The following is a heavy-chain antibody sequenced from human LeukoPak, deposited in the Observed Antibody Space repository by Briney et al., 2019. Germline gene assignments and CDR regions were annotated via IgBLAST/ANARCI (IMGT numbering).Heavy chain of an antibody. CDR1: GGTFSSYA. J-gene: IGHJ4*02. CDR3: ARGFDSSGYYLYYFDY. Sequence: ASVKVSCTASGGTFSSYAISWVRQAPGQGLEWMGGIIPIFGTANYAQKFQGRVTITADESTSTAYMELSSLRSEDTAVYYCARGFDSSGYYLYYFDYWGQGTLVTVSS. CDR2: IIPIFGTA. V-gene: IGHV1-69*13. D-gene: IGHD3-22*01.